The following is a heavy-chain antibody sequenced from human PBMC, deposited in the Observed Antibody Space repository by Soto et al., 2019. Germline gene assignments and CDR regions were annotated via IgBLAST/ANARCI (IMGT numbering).Heavy chain of an antibody. CDR2: IKQDGSEK. J-gene: IGHJ5*02. V-gene: IGHV3-7*01. CDR1: GFTFSSYW. CDR3: ARDVDRTSHLNWFDP. Sequence: GGSLRLSCSASGFTFSSYWMSWVRQAPGKGLEWVANIKQDGSEKYYADSVKGRFTISRDSSKNTVYLQMDSLKVEDTAVYYCARDVDRTSHLNWFDPWGQGVMVTVSS. D-gene: IGHD5-12*01.